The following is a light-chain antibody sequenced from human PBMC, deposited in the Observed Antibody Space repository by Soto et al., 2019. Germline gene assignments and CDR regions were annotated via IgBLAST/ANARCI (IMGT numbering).Light chain of an antibody. CDR2: AAS. V-gene: IGKV1-39*01. CDR1: QSISSY. CDR3: QQSYSTGLT. Sequence: DIQMTQSPSSLSASVGDRVTITCRASQSISSYLNWYQQKPGKAPKLLIYAASSLQSGVPSRFSGSGSGTDFTLTISSLQPEHFATYYCQQSYSTGLTFGGGTKVDIK. J-gene: IGKJ4*01.